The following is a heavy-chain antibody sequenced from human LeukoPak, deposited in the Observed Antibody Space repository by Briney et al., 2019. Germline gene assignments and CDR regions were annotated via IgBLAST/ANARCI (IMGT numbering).Heavy chain of an antibody. CDR3: ARGGGLDV. D-gene: IGHD3-16*01. Sequence: GGSLRLSCAASGFTFSSYWMNWARRAPGKGLEWVASINHNGNVNYYVDSVRGRFTISRDNAKNSLYLQMSNLRAEDTAVYFCARGGGLDVWGQGATVTVSS. CDR1: GFTFSSYW. CDR2: INHNGNVN. J-gene: IGHJ6*02. V-gene: IGHV3-7*03.